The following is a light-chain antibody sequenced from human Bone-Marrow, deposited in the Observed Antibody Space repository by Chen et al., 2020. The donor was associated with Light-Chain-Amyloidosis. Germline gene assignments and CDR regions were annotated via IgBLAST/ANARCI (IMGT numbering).Light chain of an antibody. CDR1: SSDVGGYNY. CDR3: SSYTRSSTWL. CDR2: DVS. J-gene: IGLJ3*02. Sequence: QSALTQPASVSGSPGQSITIPCTGTSSDVGGYNYVSWYQQHPGTAPKLVIFDVSYRPSGISNRFSGSKSGNTASLTISGLQAEDEADYYCSSYTRSSTWLFGGGTRLTVL. V-gene: IGLV2-14*03.